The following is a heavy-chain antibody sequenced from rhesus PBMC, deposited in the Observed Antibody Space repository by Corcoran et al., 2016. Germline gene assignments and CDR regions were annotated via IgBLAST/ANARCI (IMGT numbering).Heavy chain of an antibody. CDR1: SGSISGSY. Sequence: QVQLQESGPGLVKPSETLSLTCAGSSGSISGSYWSWIRQPPGKGLEWIGRIYGSGGSTDYNPSLKSRVTISTDTSKNQFSLKLSSVTAADTAVYFCARRPNSGDWSLDYWGQGVLVTVSS. J-gene: IGHJ4*01. CDR3: ARRPNSGDWSLDY. V-gene: IGHV4-160*01. CDR2: IYGSGGST. D-gene: IGHD6-37*01.